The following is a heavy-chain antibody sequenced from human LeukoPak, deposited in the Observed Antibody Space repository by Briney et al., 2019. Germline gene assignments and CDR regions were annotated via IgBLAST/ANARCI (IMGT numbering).Heavy chain of an antibody. Sequence: KAGGSLRLSCAASGFTFSSYSMNWVRQAPGKGLEWVSSISSSSSYIYYADSVKGRFTISRDNAKNSLYLQMNSLRAEDTAVYYCARQHYYGSEALYYYGMDVWGQGTTVTVSS. D-gene: IGHD3-10*01. CDR2: ISSSSSYI. CDR3: ARQHYYGSEALYYYGMDV. J-gene: IGHJ6*02. CDR1: GFTFSSYS. V-gene: IGHV3-21*01.